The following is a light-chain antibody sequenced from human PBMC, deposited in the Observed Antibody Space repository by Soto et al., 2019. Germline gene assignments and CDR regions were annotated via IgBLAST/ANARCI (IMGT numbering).Light chain of an antibody. CDR2: AAS. J-gene: IGKJ2*01. CDR3: QQYHTSPRT. V-gene: IGKV3-20*01. CDR1: QSVSSSY. Sequence: EIVLTQSPATLSVSPGGRATLSCRASQSVSSSYLAWYQQKPGQAPRLLIYAASYRATGIPDRFSGSGSGTDFTLTISRLEPEDFAVYYCQQYHTSPRTFGQGTKVDIK.